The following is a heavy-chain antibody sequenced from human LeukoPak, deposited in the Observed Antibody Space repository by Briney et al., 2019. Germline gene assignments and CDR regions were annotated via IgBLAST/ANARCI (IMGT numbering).Heavy chain of an antibody. J-gene: IGHJ4*02. CDR2: YPCDSDT. D-gene: IGHD6-19*01. Sequence: YPCDSDTRYSPYFQGQVTISADKSISTAYLQWSSLKASDTAMYYCARRTYSSGSYHFDYWGQGTLVTVSS. CDR3: ARRTYSSGSYHFDY. V-gene: IGHV5-51*01.